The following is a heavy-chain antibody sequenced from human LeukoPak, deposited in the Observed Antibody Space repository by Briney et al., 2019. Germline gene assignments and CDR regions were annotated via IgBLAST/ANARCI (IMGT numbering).Heavy chain of an antibody. D-gene: IGHD4-23*01. J-gene: IGHJ4*02. Sequence: GGSLRLSCAASGFTFSSYWMHWVRQAPGKGLVWVSRINSDGSSTSYADSVKGRFTISRDNAKNTLYLQMNSLRAEDTAVYYCATRPKEGGTGGNGLDYWGQGTLVTVSS. V-gene: IGHV3-74*01. CDR3: ATRPKEGGTGGNGLDY. CDR1: GFTFSSYW. CDR2: INSDGSST.